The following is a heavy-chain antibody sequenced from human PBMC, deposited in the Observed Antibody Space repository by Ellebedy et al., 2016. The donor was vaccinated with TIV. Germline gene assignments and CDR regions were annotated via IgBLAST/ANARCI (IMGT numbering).Heavy chain of an antibody. CDR1: GFTFSSYA. CDR3: AKDRTPGDGYWVFDF. V-gene: IGHV3-23*01. CDR2: ISYSGSST. Sequence: PGGSLRLSCTASGFTFSSYAMSWVRQAPGKGLEWVSGISYSGSSTFYADSVKGRFTLSRDNSKSTLDLQMSSLRAEDTAVYYCAKDRTPGDGYWVFDFWGQGTLVTVST. J-gene: IGHJ4*02. D-gene: IGHD5-18*01.